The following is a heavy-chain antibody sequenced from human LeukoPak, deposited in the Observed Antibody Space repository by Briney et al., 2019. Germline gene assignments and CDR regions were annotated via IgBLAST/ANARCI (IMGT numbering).Heavy chain of an antibody. Sequence: GGSLRLSCVASGITFSSYAMSWVRQPPGKGLEWISAISGSGGITNFADSVKGRFTISRNNSKNTLYLQMNSLRAGDTAVYYCAKGTRHDGYFDYWGQGTLVTVSS. CDR2: ISGSGGIT. CDR3: AKGTRHDGYFDY. V-gene: IGHV3-23*01. CDR1: GITFSSYA. D-gene: IGHD3-10*01. J-gene: IGHJ4*02.